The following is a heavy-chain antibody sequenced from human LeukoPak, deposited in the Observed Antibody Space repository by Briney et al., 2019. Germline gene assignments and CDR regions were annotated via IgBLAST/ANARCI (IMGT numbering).Heavy chain of an antibody. CDR2: ISGSGGST. CDR1: GFTFSSYA. Sequence: GGSLRLSCAASGFTFSSYAVSWVRQAPGKGLEWVSAISGSGGSTYYADSVKGRFTISRDNSKNTLYLQMNSLRAEDTAVYYCAKSRSGSANWALQIFDNWGQGTLVTVSS. D-gene: IGHD1-1*01. CDR3: AKSRSGSANWALQIFDN. V-gene: IGHV3-23*01. J-gene: IGHJ4*02.